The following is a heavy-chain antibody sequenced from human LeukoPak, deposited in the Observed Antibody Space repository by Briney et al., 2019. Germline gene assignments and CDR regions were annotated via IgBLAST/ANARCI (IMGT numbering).Heavy chain of an antibody. CDR2: ISYSGST. CDR3: ARAKYDYGFTVNY. V-gene: IGHV4-30-4*01. D-gene: IGHD4-17*01. CDR1: GGSISSDDYY. Sequence: PSQTLSLTCTVSGGSISSDDYYWSWIRQPPGKGLEWIGYISYSGSTNYNPSLKSQVTISVDTSKNQFSLKLSSVTAADTAVYYCARAKYDYGFTVNYWGQGTLVTVSS. J-gene: IGHJ4*02.